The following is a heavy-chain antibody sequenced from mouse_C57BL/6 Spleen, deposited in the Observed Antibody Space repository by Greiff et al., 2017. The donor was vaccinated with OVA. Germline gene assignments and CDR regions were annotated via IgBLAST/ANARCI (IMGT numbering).Heavy chain of an antibody. CDR3: TTTAQTHYYAMDY. CDR2: IDPENGDT. Sequence: EVQLQQSGAELVRPGASVKLSCTASGFNIKDDYMHWVKQRPEQGLEWIGWIDPENGDTEYASKFQGKATITADTSSNTAYLQLSSLTSEDTAVYYGTTTAQTHYYAMDYWGQGTSVTVSS. D-gene: IGHD3-2*02. J-gene: IGHJ4*01. V-gene: IGHV14-4*01. CDR1: GFNIKDDY.